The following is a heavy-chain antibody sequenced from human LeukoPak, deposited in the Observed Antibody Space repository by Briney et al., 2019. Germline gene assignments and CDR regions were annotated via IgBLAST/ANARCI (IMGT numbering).Heavy chain of an antibody. CDR2: ISSSSSYI. Sequence: PGGSLRLSCAASGFTFSSYSMNWVRQAPGKGLEWVSSISSSSSYIYYADSVKGRFTISRDNAKNSLYLQMNSLRAEDTAVYYCAKPGPYGSGSYYKHAFDIWGQGTMVTVSS. J-gene: IGHJ3*02. D-gene: IGHD3-10*01. V-gene: IGHV3-21*04. CDR1: GFTFSSYS. CDR3: AKPGPYGSGSYYKHAFDI.